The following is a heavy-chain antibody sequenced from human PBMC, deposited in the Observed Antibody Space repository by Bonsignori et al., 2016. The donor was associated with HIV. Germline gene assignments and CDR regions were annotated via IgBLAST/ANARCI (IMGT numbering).Heavy chain of an antibody. D-gene: IGHD5-12*01. CDR3: ASEHVGVDIAGLDY. Sequence: WIRQPPGKGLEWVGHIRSKIDGGTTDFATSVKDRFTMSRDDSKNMLFLQLNNLKSEDSAIYYCASEHVGVDIAGLDYWGQGALVTVSS. CDR2: IRSKIDGGTT. V-gene: IGHV3-15*01. J-gene: IGHJ4*02.